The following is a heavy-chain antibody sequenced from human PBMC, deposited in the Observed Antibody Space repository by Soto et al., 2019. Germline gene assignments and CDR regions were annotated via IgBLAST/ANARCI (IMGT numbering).Heavy chain of an antibody. Sequence: SATLSLTCTVSGGSISSYYWSWIRQPPGKGLEWIGYIYYSGSTNYNPSLKSRVTISVDTSKNQFSLKLSSVTAADTAVYYCARIQYYYDSSGYYYWFDPWGQGTLVTVSS. V-gene: IGHV4-59*01. J-gene: IGHJ5*02. CDR1: GGSISSYY. D-gene: IGHD3-22*01. CDR3: ARIQYYYDSSGYYYWFDP. CDR2: IYYSGST.